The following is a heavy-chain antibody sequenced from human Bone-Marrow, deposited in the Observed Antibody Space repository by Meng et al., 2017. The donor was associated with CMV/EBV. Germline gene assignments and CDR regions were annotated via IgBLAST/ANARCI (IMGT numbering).Heavy chain of an antibody. D-gene: IGHD2-2*01. J-gene: IGHJ6*02. V-gene: IGHV3-66*02. CDR1: GFTVSTTY. CDR3: ARNLVLPAAIQYYYRNYGMDV. Sequence: GGSLSLSCAVSGFTVSTTYMSWVRQAPGKVLEWVSTIYSVGNTYYAESVKGRFTISRDDAKNTLSLQLNSLRVDDTAAYYCARNLVLPAAIQYYYRNYGMDVWGQGTTVTVSS. CDR2: IYSVGNT.